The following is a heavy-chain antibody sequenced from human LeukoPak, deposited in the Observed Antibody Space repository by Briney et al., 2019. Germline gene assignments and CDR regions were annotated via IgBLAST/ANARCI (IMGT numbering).Heavy chain of an antibody. CDR1: GFTFSSYW. CDR2: INTDGSST. Sequence: GGSLRLSCAASGFTFSSYWMHWVRQAPGKGLVWVSRINTDGSSTSYADSVKGRFTISRGNAKNTLYLQMNSLRAEDTAVYYCARDRKSYYMDVWGKGTTVTVSS. V-gene: IGHV3-74*01. J-gene: IGHJ6*03. CDR3: ARDRKSYYMDV.